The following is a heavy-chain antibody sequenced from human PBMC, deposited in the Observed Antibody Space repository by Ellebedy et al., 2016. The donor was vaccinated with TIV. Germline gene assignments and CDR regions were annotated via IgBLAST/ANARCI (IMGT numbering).Heavy chain of an antibody. J-gene: IGHJ4*02. V-gene: IGHV1-18*04. Sequence: AASVKVSCKASGYTFTNYDISSVRQVPGHGLEWKGWNSGYNGNTYYAQKLQGRVTMTTDTSTSTAYMELRSLRSDDTAVYYCARFVDGDYEDYWGQGALVTVSS. CDR3: ARFVDGDYEDY. CDR2: NSGYNGNT. D-gene: IGHD4-17*01. CDR1: GYTFTNYD.